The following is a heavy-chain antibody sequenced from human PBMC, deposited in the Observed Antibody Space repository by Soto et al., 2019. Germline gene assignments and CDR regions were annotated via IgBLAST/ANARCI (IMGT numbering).Heavy chain of an antibody. J-gene: IGHJ3*02. CDR1: GFTFSSYA. Sequence: LRLSCAASGFTFSSYAMSWVRQAPGKGLEWVSAISGSGGSTYYADSVKGRFTISRDNSKNTLYLQMNSLRAEDTAVYYCAKHYYDSSGYTDAFDIWGQGTMVTVSS. D-gene: IGHD3-22*01. CDR3: AKHYYDSSGYTDAFDI. V-gene: IGHV3-23*01. CDR2: ISGSGGST.